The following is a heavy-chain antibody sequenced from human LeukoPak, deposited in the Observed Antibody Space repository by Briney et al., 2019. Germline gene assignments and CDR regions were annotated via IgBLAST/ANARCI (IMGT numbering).Heavy chain of an antibody. Sequence: GGSLRLSCAASGFTFSSYGMSWVRQAPGKGLEWVSAIGGSGGSTYYADSVKGRFTISRDNSKNTLYLQMNSLRAEDTAVYYCAKDDWASGSYYQHYWGQGTLVTVSS. V-gene: IGHV3-23*01. CDR2: IGGSGGST. J-gene: IGHJ4*02. CDR1: GFTFSSYG. D-gene: IGHD1-26*01. CDR3: AKDDWASGSYYQHY.